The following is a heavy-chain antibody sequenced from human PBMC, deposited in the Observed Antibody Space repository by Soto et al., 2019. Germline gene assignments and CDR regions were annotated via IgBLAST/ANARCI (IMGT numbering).Heavy chain of an antibody. J-gene: IGHJ4*02. V-gene: IGHV3-74*01. D-gene: IGHD1-26*01. CDR3: ARDTGTSYGNVYFDY. CDR2: INIDGSTT. Sequence: GGSLRLSXAASGFIFSSYWMYWVRQAPGKGLVWVSRINIDGSTTTYADSVKGRFTISRDNTKNTLYLQMNSLRAEDTAVYYCARDTGTSYGNVYFDYWGQGSLVTVSS. CDR1: GFIFSSYW.